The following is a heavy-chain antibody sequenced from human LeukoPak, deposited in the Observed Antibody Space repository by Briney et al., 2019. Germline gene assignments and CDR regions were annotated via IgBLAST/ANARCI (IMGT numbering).Heavy chain of an antibody. V-gene: IGHV1-18*01. CDR1: GYTFTSYG. CDR2: ISAYNGNT. J-gene: IGHJ4*02. CDR3: ARARNYYGSGSYYKSPYYFDY. D-gene: IGHD3-10*01. Sequence: ASVKVSCKASGYTFTSYGISWVRQAPGQGLEWMGWISAYNGNTNHAQKLQGRVTMTTDTSTSTAYMELRSLRSDDTAVYYCARARNYYGSGSYYKSPYYFDYWGQGTLVTVSS.